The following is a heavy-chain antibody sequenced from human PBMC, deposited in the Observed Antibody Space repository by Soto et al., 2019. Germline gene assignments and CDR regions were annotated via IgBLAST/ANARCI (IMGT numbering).Heavy chain of an antibody. CDR1: GYTFTGYY. CDR2: INPNSGGT. V-gene: IGHV1-2*02. CDR3: ARVYRFGEFRYGMDV. J-gene: IGHJ6*02. D-gene: IGHD3-10*01. Sequence: DSVKVSCKASGYTFTGYYMHWVRQAPGQGLEWMGWINPNSGGTNYAQKFQGRVTMTRDTSISTAYMELSRLRSDDTAVYYCARVYRFGEFRYGMDVWGQGTTVTVSS.